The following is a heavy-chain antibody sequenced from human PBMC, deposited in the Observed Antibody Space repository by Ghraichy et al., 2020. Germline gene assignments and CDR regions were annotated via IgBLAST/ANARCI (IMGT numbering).Heavy chain of an antibody. J-gene: IGHJ4*02. D-gene: IGHD2-2*02. CDR2: ISGSGGST. Sequence: GESLNISCAASGFTFSSYGMSWVRQAPGEGLEWVATISGSGGSTYYADSVKGRFTISRDNSKNTVYLQMNSLRAEDTAVYYCAKFAPYCSSTGCYIDYWGQGTLVTVSS. CDR1: GFTFSSYG. CDR3: AKFAPYCSSTGCYIDY. V-gene: IGHV3-23*01.